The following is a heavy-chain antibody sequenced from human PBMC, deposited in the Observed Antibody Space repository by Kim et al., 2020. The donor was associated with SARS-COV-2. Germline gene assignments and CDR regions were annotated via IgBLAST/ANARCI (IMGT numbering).Heavy chain of an antibody. Sequence: KYTQKFQGRVTMSRDTRARPAYMEVSSLTSEDTAVYYCARSHTSGWYGMDVWGQGTTFIVSS. J-gene: IGHJ6*02. D-gene: IGHD6-19*01. CDR3: ARSHTSGWYGMDV. V-gene: IGHV1-3*01.